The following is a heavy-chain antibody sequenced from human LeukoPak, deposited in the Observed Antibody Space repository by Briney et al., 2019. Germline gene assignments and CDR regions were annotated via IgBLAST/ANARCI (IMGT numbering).Heavy chain of an antibody. CDR1: GGSISSSNW. V-gene: IGHV4-4*02. J-gene: IGHJ6*02. CDR3: ARQHYSNYGGYYGMDV. Sequence: SGTLFLTCAVSGGSISSSNWWSWVRQPPGKGLEWIGEIYHSGSTNYNPSLKSRVTISVDKSKNQFSLKLSSVTAADTAVYYCARQHYSNYGGYYGMDVWGQGTTVTVSS. D-gene: IGHD4-11*01. CDR2: IYHSGST.